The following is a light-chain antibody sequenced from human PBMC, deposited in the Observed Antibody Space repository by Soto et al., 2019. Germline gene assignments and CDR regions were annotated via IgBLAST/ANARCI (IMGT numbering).Light chain of an antibody. J-gene: IGKJ1*01. Sequence: DIQMTQSPSSLSASVGDRVTITCRASQSISSYLNWYQQKPGKAPKLLIYAASSLQCGVPLRFSGSGSGTDFTLTISSLQPEDFETYYCQQSYSTPRTFGQGTKLEIK. V-gene: IGKV1-39*01. CDR1: QSISSY. CDR2: AAS. CDR3: QQSYSTPRT.